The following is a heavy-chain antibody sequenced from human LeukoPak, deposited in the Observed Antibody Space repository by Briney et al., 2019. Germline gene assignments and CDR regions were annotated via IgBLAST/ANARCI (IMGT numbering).Heavy chain of an antibody. D-gene: IGHD6-25*01. Sequence: SDTLSLTCAVYGGSFSGFYWSWIRHVPGKGLEWIGEINYTGRTSYNPSLKSRVTISVDTSQNQFFLLLTSVTAADTAVYYCARVAGYLPTRWFDPWGQGTHVTVSS. J-gene: IGHJ5*02. V-gene: IGHV4-34*01. CDR1: GGSFSGFY. CDR3: ARVAGYLPTRWFDP. CDR2: INYTGRT.